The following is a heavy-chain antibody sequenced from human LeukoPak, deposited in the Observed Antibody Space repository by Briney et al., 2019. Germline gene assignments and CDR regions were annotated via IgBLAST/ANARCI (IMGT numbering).Heavy chain of an antibody. D-gene: IGHD2-2*01. V-gene: IGHV3-30*18. CDR3: AKVMAPAAYYYYYGMDV. CDR2: ISYDGSNK. J-gene: IGHJ6*02. Sequence: GGSLRLSCAASGFTFSSYGMHWVRQAPGKGLEWVAVISYDGSNKYYADSVKGRFTISRDNSKNTLYLQMNSLRAEDTAVYYCAKVMAPAAYYYYYGMDVWGQGTTVTVSS. CDR1: GFTFSSYG.